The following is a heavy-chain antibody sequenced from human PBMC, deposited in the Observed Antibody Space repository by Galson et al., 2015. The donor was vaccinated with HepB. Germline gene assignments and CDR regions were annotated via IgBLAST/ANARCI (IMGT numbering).Heavy chain of an antibody. V-gene: IGHV1-69*13. D-gene: IGHD6-13*01. CDR1: GGTFSTYT. CDR2: ITPIFGTA. Sequence: SVKVSCKASGGTFSTYTISWVRQAPGQGLEWMGGITPIFGTANYAQKFQGRISITADEATSTAYMEVSSLRSEDTAVYYCAREGIAGTTNPVDYWGQGTQVTVSS. CDR3: AREGIAGTTNPVDY. J-gene: IGHJ4*02.